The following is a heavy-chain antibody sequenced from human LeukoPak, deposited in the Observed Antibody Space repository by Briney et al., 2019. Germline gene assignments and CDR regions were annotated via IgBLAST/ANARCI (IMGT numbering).Heavy chain of an antibody. V-gene: IGHV3-30*02. CDR3: AKDPGGNSGTDY. J-gene: IGHJ4*02. Sequence: GGSLRLSCAASGFTFSNYGMHWVRQAPGKGLEWVAFIRYDGSNKYYADSVKGRFTISRDNSKNTLYLQMNSLRAEDTAVYYCAKDPGGNSGTDYWGQGTLVTVSS. CDR2: IRYDGSNK. CDR1: GFTFSNYG. D-gene: IGHD4-23*01.